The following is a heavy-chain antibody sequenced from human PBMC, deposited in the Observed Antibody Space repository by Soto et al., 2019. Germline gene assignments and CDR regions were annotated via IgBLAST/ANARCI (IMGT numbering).Heavy chain of an antibody. CDR1: GFTFSSYA. CDR3: AKSRYCSGGSCYPDFDY. V-gene: IGHV3-23*01. Sequence: GGSLRLSCAASGFTFSSYAMSWVRQAPGKGLEWVSAISGSVGSTYYADSVKGRFTISRDNSKNTLYLQMNSLRAEDTAVYYCAKSRYCSGGSCYPDFDYWGQGTLVTVSS. J-gene: IGHJ4*02. D-gene: IGHD2-15*01. CDR2: ISGSVGST.